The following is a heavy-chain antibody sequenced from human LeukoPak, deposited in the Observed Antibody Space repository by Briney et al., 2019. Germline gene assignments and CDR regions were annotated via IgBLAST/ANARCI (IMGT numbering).Heavy chain of an antibody. D-gene: IGHD3-22*01. Sequence: SETLSLTCTASGGSISSSSYYWGWIRQPPGKGLEWIGSIYYSGSTYYNPSLKSRVTISVDTSKNQFSLKLSSVTAADTAVYYCARLRDYYDSSGYYYSYFQHWGQGTLVTVSS. CDR2: IYYSGST. CDR3: ARLRDYYDSSGYYYSYFQH. CDR1: GGSISSSSYY. J-gene: IGHJ1*01. V-gene: IGHV4-39*01.